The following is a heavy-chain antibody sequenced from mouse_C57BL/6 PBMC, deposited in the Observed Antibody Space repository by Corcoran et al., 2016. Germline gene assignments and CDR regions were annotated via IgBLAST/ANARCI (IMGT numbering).Heavy chain of an antibody. CDR2: IFPGSGST. Sequence: QVQLQQSGPELVKPGASVKISCKASGYTFTDYYINWVKQRPGQGLEWIGWIFPGSGSTYYNEKFKGKATLTVDKSSRTAYMLLSSLTSEDSAVYFCASRVAYYAMYYWGQGTSVTVSS. D-gene: IGHD1-1*02. V-gene: IGHV1-75*01. CDR3: ASRVAYYAMYY. CDR1: GYTFTDYY. J-gene: IGHJ4*01.